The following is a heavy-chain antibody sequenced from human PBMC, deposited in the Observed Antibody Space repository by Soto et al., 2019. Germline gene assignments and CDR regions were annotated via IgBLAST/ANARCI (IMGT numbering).Heavy chain of an antibody. J-gene: IGHJ4*02. D-gene: IGHD1-26*01. CDR1: GFTFNNYG. Sequence: QVQLVESGGGVVQPGGSLRLSCAASGFTFNNYGMHWVRQAPGKGLEWVAIIWYDGSNRNYVESVKGRFTIFRDSSKNTLYLQMNSLRADDTAVYYCARDTGIGPTYLDYWGQGSLVTVSS. CDR2: IWYDGSNR. V-gene: IGHV3-33*01. CDR3: ARDTGIGPTYLDY.